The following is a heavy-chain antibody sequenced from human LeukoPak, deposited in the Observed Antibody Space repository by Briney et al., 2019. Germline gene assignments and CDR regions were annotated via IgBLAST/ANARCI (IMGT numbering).Heavy chain of an antibody. D-gene: IGHD6-19*01. CDR1: GGSISSGSYY. J-gene: IGHJ4*02. Sequence: KPSQTLSLTCTVSGGSISSGSYYWSWIRQPAGKGLEWIGRIYSSGSTNYNPSLKSRVTISLDTSKNQFSLKLSSVTAADTAVYYCARDWPDRRAGIGDYWGQGTLVTVSS. V-gene: IGHV4-61*02. CDR3: ARDWPDRRAGIGDY. CDR2: IYSSGST.